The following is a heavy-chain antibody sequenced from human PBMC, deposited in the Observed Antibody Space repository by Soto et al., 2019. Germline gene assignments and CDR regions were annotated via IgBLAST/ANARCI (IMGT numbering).Heavy chain of an antibody. J-gene: IGHJ6*02. CDR3: ASGIPIAPILGLAPHGMHV. CDR2: IIPIFGTA. D-gene: IGHD3-3*01. Sequence: SVKVSCKASGGTFSSYAISWVRQAPGQGLEWMGGIIPIFGTANYAQKFQGRVTITADESTSTAYMELSSLRSEDTAVYYCASGIPIAPILGLAPHGMHVCGQGTTFTVS. CDR1: GGTFSSYA. V-gene: IGHV1-69*13.